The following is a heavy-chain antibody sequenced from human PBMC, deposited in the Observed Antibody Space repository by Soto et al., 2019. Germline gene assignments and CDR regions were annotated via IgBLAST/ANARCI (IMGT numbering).Heavy chain of an antibody. Sequence: GGSLRIACAASGLTSSSYAMHWVRQAPGKGLEWVAVISYDGSNKYYADSVKGRFTISRDNSKNTLYLQMNSLRAEDTAVYYCARDSLERGYDFHIWGQGTMVTVSS. D-gene: IGHD3-3*01. J-gene: IGHJ3*02. CDR1: GLTSSSYA. V-gene: IGHV3-30-3*01. CDR3: ARDSLERGYDFHI. CDR2: ISYDGSNK.